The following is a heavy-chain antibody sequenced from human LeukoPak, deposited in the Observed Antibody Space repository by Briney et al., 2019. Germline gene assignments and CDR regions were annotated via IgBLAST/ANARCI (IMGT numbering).Heavy chain of an antibody. J-gene: IGHJ4*02. CDR3: ASRPFLYGFRTYFDN. CDR1: GGSFSGYY. V-gene: IGHV4-34*01. D-gene: IGHD3-10*01. CDR2: INHSGST. Sequence: SETLSLTCAVYGGSFSGYYWSWIRQTPGKGLEWIGEINHSGSTNYNPSLKSRVTISTDTSKSQFSLRVTSVTAADTAVYYCASRPFLYGFRTYFDNWAQGTLVTVSS.